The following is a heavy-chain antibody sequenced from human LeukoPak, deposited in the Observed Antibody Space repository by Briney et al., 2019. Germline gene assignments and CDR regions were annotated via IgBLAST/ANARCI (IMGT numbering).Heavy chain of an antibody. J-gene: IGHJ6*02. Sequence: SQTLSLTCTVSGGSISSGSYYWSWIRQPAGKGLEWIGRIYTSGSTNYNPSPKSRVTISVDTSKNQFSLKLSSVTAADTAVYYCARGVGYCSSTSCYHYYGMDVWGQGTTVTVSS. V-gene: IGHV4-61*02. D-gene: IGHD2-2*03. CDR3: ARGVGYCSSTSCYHYYGMDV. CDR2: IYTSGST. CDR1: GGSISSGSYY.